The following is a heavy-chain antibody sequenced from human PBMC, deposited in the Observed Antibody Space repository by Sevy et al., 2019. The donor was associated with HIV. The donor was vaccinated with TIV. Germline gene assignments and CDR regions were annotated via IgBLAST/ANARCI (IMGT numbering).Heavy chain of an antibody. V-gene: IGHV4-4*07. Sequence: SETLSLTCTVSGGSISSYYWSWIRHPAGKGLEWIGRIYTSGSTNYNPSLKSRVTMSVDTPKNQFSLKLSSVTAADTAVYYCARSTGYCSSTSCPYYYYYGMDVWGQGTTVTVSS. CDR1: GGSISSYY. CDR3: ARSTGYCSSTSCPYYYYYGMDV. J-gene: IGHJ6*02. CDR2: IYTSGST. D-gene: IGHD2-2*01.